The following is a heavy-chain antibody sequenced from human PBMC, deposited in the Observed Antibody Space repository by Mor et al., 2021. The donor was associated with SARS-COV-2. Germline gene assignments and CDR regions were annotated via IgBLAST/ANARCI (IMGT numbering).Heavy chain of an antibody. CDR3: ARGFPGDAFDI. CDR2: INSYGTNR. Sequence: GWVSRINSYGTNRDYADSVEGRLTVSRDNAKNILYLQMSSLRPEDTALYFCARGFPGDAFDIWGQGTMVTVS. V-gene: IGHV3-74*01. J-gene: IGHJ3*02.